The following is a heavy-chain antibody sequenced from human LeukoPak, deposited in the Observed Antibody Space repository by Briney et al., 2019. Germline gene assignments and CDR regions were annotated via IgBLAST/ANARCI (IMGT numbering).Heavy chain of an antibody. D-gene: IGHD3-10*01. CDR2: ISSNGGST. Sequence: GGSLRLSCAASGFTFSVSVMHWVRQAPGKGLEYVSVISSNGGSTSYANSVKGRFTISRDKSKNTLYLQMGSLRAEDMAVYYCARDLSGGGLDYWGQGTLVTVSS. CDR3: ARDLSGGGLDY. J-gene: IGHJ4*02. V-gene: IGHV3-64*01. CDR1: GFTFSVSV.